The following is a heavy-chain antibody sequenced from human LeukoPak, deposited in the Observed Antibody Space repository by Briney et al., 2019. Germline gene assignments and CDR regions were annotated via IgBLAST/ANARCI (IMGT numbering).Heavy chain of an antibody. Sequence: PGGSLRLSCAASGFTFSSYSMNWVRQAPGKGLEWVSSISSSSSYIYYADSVKGRFTISRDNAENSLYLQMNRLRAEDTAIYYCARDQWLASYYHGMDVWGQGTTVTVSS. J-gene: IGHJ6*02. CDR1: GFTFSSYS. CDR3: ARDQWLASYYHGMDV. D-gene: IGHD6-19*01. CDR2: ISSSSSYI. V-gene: IGHV3-21*01.